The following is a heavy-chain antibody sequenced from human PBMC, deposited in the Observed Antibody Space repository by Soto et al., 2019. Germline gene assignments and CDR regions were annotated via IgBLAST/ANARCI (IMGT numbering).Heavy chain of an antibody. V-gene: IGHV1-46*01. J-gene: IGHJ4*02. Sequence: ASVKVSCKASGYTFTSYYMHWVRQAPGQGLEWMGIINPSGGSTSYAQKFQGRVTMTRDTSTSTVYMELSSLRSEDTAVYYCARFLTQNDYGDYGSNYFDYWGQGTLVTVSS. D-gene: IGHD4-17*01. CDR2: INPSGGST. CDR3: ARFLTQNDYGDYGSNYFDY. CDR1: GYTFTSYY.